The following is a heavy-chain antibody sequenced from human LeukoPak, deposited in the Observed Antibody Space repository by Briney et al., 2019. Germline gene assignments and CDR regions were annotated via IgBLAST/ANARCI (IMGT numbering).Heavy chain of an antibody. CDR3: VTRGTTATKYIEH. V-gene: IGHV3-23*01. D-gene: IGHD1-1*01. Sequence: PGGSLRLSCAASGFTFSRYVMSWVRQAPGKGLEWVSTISASDATTYYVDSVKGRFTISRDNSKNTLHLQMNSLRVEDTAVYYCVTRGTTATKYIEHWGQGTLVTVSS. J-gene: IGHJ4*02. CDR1: GFTFSRYV. CDR2: ISASDATT.